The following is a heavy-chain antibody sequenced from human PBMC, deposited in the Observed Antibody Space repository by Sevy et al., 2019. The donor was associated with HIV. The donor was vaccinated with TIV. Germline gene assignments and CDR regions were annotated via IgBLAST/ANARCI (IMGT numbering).Heavy chain of an antibody. CDR3: AKGPTQYRRLGWFDP. D-gene: IGHD3-16*02. J-gene: IGHJ5*02. V-gene: IGHV3-23*01. CDR1: GFTFSSYA. CDR2: ISGSGGST. Sequence: GGSLRLSCAASGFTFSSYAMSWVRQAPGKGLEWVSAISGSGGSTYYADSVKGRFTISRDNSKNTLYLQMNSLRAEDTAVYYCAKGPTQYRRLGWFDPWGQGTLVTVSS.